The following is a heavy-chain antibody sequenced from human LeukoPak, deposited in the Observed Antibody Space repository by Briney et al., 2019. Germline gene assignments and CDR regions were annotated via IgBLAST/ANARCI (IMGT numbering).Heavy chain of an antibody. V-gene: IGHV1-18*01. CDR1: GYTFTSYG. CDR3: ARDRGASRLGDLIHAFDI. D-gene: IGHD3-16*01. J-gene: IGHJ3*02. CDR2: ISAYNGNT. Sequence: ASVKVSCKASGYTFTSYGISWVRQAPGQGLEWMGWISAYNGNTNYAQKLQGRVTMTTDTSTSTAYMELRSLRSDDTAVYYCARDRGASRLGDLIHAFDIWGQGTMVTVSS.